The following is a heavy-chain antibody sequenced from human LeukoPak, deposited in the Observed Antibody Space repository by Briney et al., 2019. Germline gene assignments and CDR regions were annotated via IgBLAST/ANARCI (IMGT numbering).Heavy chain of an antibody. D-gene: IGHD3-16*01. J-gene: IGHJ4*02. CDR2: IRSKVNSYAT. Sequence: PGGSLRLSCAASGFTFSGSTMHWVRQASGKGLEWLGCIRSKVNSYATAYAASVKGRFTIPRDDPKNTAYLQMNSLKTEDTAVYHCTRQGGEDYWGQGTLVTVSS. CDR1: GFTFSGST. V-gene: IGHV3-73*01. CDR3: TRQGGEDY.